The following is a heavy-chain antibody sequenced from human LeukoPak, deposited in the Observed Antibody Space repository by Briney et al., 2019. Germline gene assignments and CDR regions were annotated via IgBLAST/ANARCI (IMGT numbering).Heavy chain of an antibody. J-gene: IGHJ4*02. CDR3: ARNGAYGDSADY. D-gene: IGHD4-17*01. CDR1: GFTFSSYW. Sequence: GGSLRLSCAASGFTFSSYWMHWVRQAPGKGLLYVSRINSDGSSTDYADSVKGRFTISRGNAKNTLYLQMNSLRVEDTAVYYCARNGAYGDSADYWGQGTLVTVSS. V-gene: IGHV3-74*01. CDR2: INSDGSST.